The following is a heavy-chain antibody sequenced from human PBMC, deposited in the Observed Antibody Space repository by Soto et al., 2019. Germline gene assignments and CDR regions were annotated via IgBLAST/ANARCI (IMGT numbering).Heavy chain of an antibody. D-gene: IGHD2-2*01. Sequence: GGSLRLSCAASGFTFSSYWMSWVRQAPGKGLEWVANIKQDGSEKYYVDSVKGRFTISRDNAKNSLYLQMNSLRAEDTAVYYCASDIGVYCSSTSCYQGAFDIWGQGTMVTVSS. CDR1: GFTFSSYW. J-gene: IGHJ3*02. CDR2: IKQDGSEK. V-gene: IGHV3-7*01. CDR3: ASDIGVYCSSTSCYQGAFDI.